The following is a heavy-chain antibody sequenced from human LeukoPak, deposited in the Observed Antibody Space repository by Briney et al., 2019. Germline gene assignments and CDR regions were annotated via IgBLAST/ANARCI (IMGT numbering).Heavy chain of an antibody. CDR2: MNPNSGNT. J-gene: IGHJ5*02. Sequence: ASVKVSCKASGYTFTSYDINWVRQATGQGLEWMGWMNPNSGNTGYAQKFQGRVTMTRDTSINTAYMELSSLRAEDTAVYYCARVGYGWFGEGNWFDPWGQGTLVTVSS. V-gene: IGHV1-8*01. CDR1: GYTFTSYD. D-gene: IGHD3-10*01. CDR3: ARVGYGWFGEGNWFDP.